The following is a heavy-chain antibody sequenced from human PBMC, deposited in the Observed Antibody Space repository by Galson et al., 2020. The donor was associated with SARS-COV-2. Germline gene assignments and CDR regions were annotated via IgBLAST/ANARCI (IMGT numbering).Heavy chain of an antibody. Sequence: NPNSGGTNYAQKFQGWVTMTRDTSISTAYMELSRLRSDDTAVYYCARDESGGSGSYYNHWGQGTLVTVSS. V-gene: IGHV1-2*04. J-gene: IGHJ5*02. CDR3: ARDESGGSGSYYNH. CDR2: NPNSGGT. D-gene: IGHD3-10*01.